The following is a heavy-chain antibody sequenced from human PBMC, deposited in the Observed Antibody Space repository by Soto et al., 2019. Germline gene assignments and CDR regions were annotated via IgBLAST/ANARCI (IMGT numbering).Heavy chain of an antibody. D-gene: IGHD4-17*01. CDR2: IYYSGST. CDR1: GGSISSYY. V-gene: IGHV4-59*01. Sequence: SETLSLTCTVSGGSISSYYWSWIRQPPGKGLEWIGYIYYSGSTNHNPSLKSRVTISVDTSKNQFSLKLSSVTAADTAVYYCASSTVTTYWFDPWGQGTLVTVSS. CDR3: ASSTVTTYWFDP. J-gene: IGHJ5*02.